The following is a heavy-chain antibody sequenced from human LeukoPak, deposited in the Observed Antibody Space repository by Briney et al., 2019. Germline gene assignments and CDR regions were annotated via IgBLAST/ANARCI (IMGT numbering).Heavy chain of an antibody. Sequence: GGPPRLSCAASGFTFSSYAMHLVRQAPGKGLEWVAVISYDGSNKYYADSVKGRFTISRDNSKNTLYLQMNSLRAEDTAVYYCARDAPLPAMVSYYGMDVWGQGTTVTVSS. CDR3: ARDAPLPAMVSYYGMDV. V-gene: IGHV3-30-3*01. D-gene: IGHD5-18*01. CDR2: ISYDGSNK. CDR1: GFTFSSYA. J-gene: IGHJ6*02.